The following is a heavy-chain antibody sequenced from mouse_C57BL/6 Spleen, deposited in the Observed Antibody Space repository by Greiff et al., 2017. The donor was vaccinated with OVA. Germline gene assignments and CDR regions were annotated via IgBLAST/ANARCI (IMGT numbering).Heavy chain of an antibody. D-gene: IGHD2-4*01. V-gene: IGHV5-12*01. J-gene: IGHJ4*01. CDR3: ARGSYDYDEDAMDY. CDR1: GFTFSDYY. CDR2: ISNGGGST. Sequence: VQLKESGGGLVQPGGSLKLSCAASGFTFSDYYMYWVRQTPEKRLEWVAYISNGGGSTYYPDTVKGRFTISRDNAKNTLYLQMSRLKSEDTAMYYCARGSYDYDEDAMDYWGQGTSVTVSS.